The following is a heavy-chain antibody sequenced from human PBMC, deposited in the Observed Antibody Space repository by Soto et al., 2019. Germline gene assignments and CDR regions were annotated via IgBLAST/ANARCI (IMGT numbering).Heavy chain of an antibody. CDR2: INTSGGST. Sequence: EVQLLESGGGLVQPGGSLRLSCAASGFTFSTYSMSWVRQAPGKGLEWVSGINTSGGSTCYAGSVKGRFTISRDNSKNTLYLQMTSLRAEDAALYYCAKGSGSSAYCQSDYWGQGTLVTVSS. J-gene: IGHJ4*02. CDR1: GFTFSTYS. V-gene: IGHV3-23*01. CDR3: AKGSGSSAYCQSDY. D-gene: IGHD3-22*01.